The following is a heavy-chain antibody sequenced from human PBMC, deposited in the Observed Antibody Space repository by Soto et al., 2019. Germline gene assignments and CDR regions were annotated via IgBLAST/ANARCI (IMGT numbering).Heavy chain of an antibody. V-gene: IGHV4-34*01. CDR2: ISHSGTT. Sequence: TLSLTCAVNGGSFTGYYGAWIRQSPGKGLEWIGEISHSGTTIYNPSLKSRVTISIDTSKNQFSLKLSSMTAADTGVYFCARNGSSTLHYFDHSGQRPLVTVPS. D-gene: IGHD6-13*01. CDR3: ARNGSSTLHYFDH. J-gene: IGHJ4*02. CDR1: GGSFTGYY.